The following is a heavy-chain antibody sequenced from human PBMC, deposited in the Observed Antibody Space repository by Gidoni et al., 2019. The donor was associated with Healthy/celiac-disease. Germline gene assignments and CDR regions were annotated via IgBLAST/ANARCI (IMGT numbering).Heavy chain of an antibody. CDR3: ARHDNRSYPPRHYFDY. J-gene: IGHJ4*02. D-gene: IGHD1-26*01. Sequence: QLQLQESGPGLVKPSETLSLTCTVSGGSISSSSYYWGWIRQPPGKGLEWIGSIYYSGSTYYNPSLKSRVTISVDTSKNQFSLKLSSVTAADTAVYYCARHDNRSYPPRHYFDYWGQGTLVTVSS. CDR2: IYYSGST. CDR1: GGSISSSSYY. V-gene: IGHV4-39*01.